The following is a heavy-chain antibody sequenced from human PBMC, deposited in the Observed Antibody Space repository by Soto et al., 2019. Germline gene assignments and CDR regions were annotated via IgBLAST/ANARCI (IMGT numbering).Heavy chain of an antibody. D-gene: IGHD2-8*01. CDR3: AREVNVVALSDAFDI. CDR1: GDSISSDNYF. Sequence: QVQLQESGPGLVKPSQTLSLICTVSGDSISSDNYFWSWIRQPPGQGLEWIGLISHRGTPYYTPSLNSRVTISLDTSKNRFSLDMYSVTAADTAVYYCAREVNVVALSDAFDIWGQGTMVTVSS. V-gene: IGHV4-30-4*01. J-gene: IGHJ3*02. CDR2: ISHRGTP.